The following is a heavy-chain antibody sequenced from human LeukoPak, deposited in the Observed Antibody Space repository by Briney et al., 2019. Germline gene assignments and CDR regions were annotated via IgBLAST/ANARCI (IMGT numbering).Heavy chain of an antibody. CDR3: ARSRTLWGAFDI. CDR1: GFTFSSDD. D-gene: IGHD2-21*01. J-gene: IGHJ3*02. Sequence: PGGSLRLSCAASGFTFSSDDMHWVRQTTGKGLEWVSGIGTAGDPYYLDSVKGRFTISRENAKNSLYLQMNSLRAGDTAVYYCARSRTLWGAFDIWGQGTMVTVSS. CDR2: IGTAGDP. V-gene: IGHV3-13*05.